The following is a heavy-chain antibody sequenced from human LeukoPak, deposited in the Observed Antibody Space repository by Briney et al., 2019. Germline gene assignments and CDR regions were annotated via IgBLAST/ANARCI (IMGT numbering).Heavy chain of an antibody. Sequence: GGSLRLSCAASGFTFSTYWMHWVRQAPGKGLVWVSRINGDETYITYADSVKGQFTISRDNAKNTLYLQMNSLRVEDTAVYYCARDYYGTIDYWGQGTLVTVSS. V-gene: IGHV3-74*01. J-gene: IGHJ4*01. CDR3: ARDYYGTIDY. D-gene: IGHD3-10*01. CDR1: GFTFSTYW. CDR2: INGDETYI.